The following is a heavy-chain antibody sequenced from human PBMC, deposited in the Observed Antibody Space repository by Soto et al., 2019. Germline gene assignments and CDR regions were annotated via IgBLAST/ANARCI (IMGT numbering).Heavy chain of an antibody. CDR1: GFNFNKAW. CDR2: IKAKTEGGTT. D-gene: IGHD2-21*02. Sequence: GGSLRLSCAASGFNFNKAWMSWIRQAPGKGLEWVARIKAKTEGGTTDYAAPVKGRFTISRDDSENTLYLQMNSLKTEDTAVYYCTPGVRQAYCGGDCYSSDCWGQGTLVTVSS. CDR3: TPGVRQAYCGGDCYSSDC. J-gene: IGHJ4*02. V-gene: IGHV3-15*01.